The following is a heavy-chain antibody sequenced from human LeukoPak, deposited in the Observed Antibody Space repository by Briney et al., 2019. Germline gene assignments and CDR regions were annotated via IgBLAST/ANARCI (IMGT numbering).Heavy chain of an antibody. CDR2: IYYSGST. J-gene: IGHJ4*02. V-gene: IGHV4-59*01. CDR1: GGSISSYL. D-gene: IGHD5-24*01. CDR3: ARWDGYNSQFDY. Sequence: SETLSLTCTVSGGSISSYLWSWIRQPPRKGLAWMGYIYYSGSTNYNPSLTSRVTISVDTSKNQFSLRLTSVTAADTAVYYCARWDGYNSQFDYWGQGTLVTVSS.